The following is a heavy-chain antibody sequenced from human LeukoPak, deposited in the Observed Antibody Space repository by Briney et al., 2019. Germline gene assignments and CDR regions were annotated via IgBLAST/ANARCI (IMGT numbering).Heavy chain of an antibody. CDR3: ARVIPSPRID. D-gene: IGHD2-21*01. CDR1: GFTVSSNY. J-gene: IGHJ4*02. V-gene: IGHV3-53*01. CDR2: IYSGGTI. Sequence: GGSLRLSCAASGFTVSSNYMSWVRQAPGKGLEWVSVIYSGGTIYYADSVKGRFTISRDNAKNSLYLQMNSLRAEDTAVYYCARVIPSPRIDWGQGTLVTVSS.